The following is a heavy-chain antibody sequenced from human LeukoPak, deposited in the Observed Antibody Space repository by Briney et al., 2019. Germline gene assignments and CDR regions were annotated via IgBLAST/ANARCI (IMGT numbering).Heavy chain of an antibody. CDR1: GGSITSSNYH. D-gene: IGHD3-10*01. V-gene: IGHV4-39*01. J-gene: IGHJ4*02. CDR3: AGQTSEVEEVIIPSYYFDF. Sequence: SETLCLTCTISGGSITSSNYHWGWIRQPPGRGLEWIGNIYHSGSTHYNPSLKSRVTISVDTSKIQFSLKLNSVTAADTAVYYCAGQTSEVEEVIIPSYYFDFWGQGTLVTVSS. CDR2: IYHSGST.